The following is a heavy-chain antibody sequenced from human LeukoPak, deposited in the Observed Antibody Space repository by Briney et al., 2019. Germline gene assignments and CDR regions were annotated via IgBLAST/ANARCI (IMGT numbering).Heavy chain of an antibody. CDR2: IWYDGSNK. CDR3: ARDRSAIYDFWSGRGFDY. CDR1: GFTFSSYG. Sequence: GGSLRLSCAASGFTFSSYGMQWVRQATGKGLEWVAVIWYDGSNKYYADSVKGLFTTSRDNSKNTLYLQMNSLRAEDTAVYYCARDRSAIYDFWSGRGFDYWGQGTLVTVSS. D-gene: IGHD3-3*01. V-gene: IGHV3-33*01. J-gene: IGHJ4*02.